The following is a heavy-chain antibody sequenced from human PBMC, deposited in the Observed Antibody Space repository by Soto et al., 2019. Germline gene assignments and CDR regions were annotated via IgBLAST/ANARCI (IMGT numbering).Heavy chain of an antibody. CDR2: IYCDDDK. D-gene: IGHD1-1*01. CDR1: GFSLSTSGVG. J-gene: IGHJ4*02. V-gene: IGHV2-5*02. CDR3: AHRHLGQRYNAALYYVAY. Sequence: QITLKESGPTLVKPTQTLTLTCTFSGFSLSTSGVGVGWIRQPPVKALEWVALIYCDDDKRYSPSLKSRLTITKATSQHPVVLTITNMDPVDTATYYCAHRHLGQRYNAALYYVAYWGKGNLVTVSS.